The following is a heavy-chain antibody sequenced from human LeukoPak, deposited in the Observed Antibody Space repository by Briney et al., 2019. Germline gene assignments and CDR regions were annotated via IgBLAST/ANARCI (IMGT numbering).Heavy chain of an antibody. J-gene: IGHJ4*02. CDR1: GYSISSGYY. Sequence: SETLSLTCAVSGYSISSGYYWGWIRQPPGKGPEWIGSVFHTGSSYYIPSLKSRVTISVDTSKNQFSLEVSSVPAADTAIYYCARGISTTGHDYWGPGTLVTVSS. V-gene: IGHV4-38-2*01. CDR3: ARGISTTGHDY. CDR2: VFHTGSS. D-gene: IGHD4-11*01.